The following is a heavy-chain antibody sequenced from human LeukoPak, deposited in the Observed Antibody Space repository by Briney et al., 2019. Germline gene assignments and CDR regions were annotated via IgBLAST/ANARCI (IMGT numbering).Heavy chain of an antibody. D-gene: IGHD3-22*01. Sequence: GASVKVSCKASGYTFTGYYMHWVRQAPGQGLEWMGWINPNSGGTNYAQKFQGRVTMTRDTSISTAYMELSRLRSDDTAVYYCAGGYSSSWYYGYYDSSGYYAYFDYWGQGTLVTVSS. J-gene: IGHJ4*02. CDR2: INPNSGGT. CDR1: GYTFTGYY. V-gene: IGHV1-2*02. CDR3: AGGYSSSWYYGYYDSSGYYAYFDY.